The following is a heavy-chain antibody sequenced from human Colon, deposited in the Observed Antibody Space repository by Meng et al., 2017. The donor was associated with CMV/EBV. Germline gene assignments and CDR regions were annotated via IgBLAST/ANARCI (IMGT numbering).Heavy chain of an antibody. Sequence: GFTFSNAWMSWVRQAPGKGLEWVGRIKSKSDGGTTDYAAPVKGRFTISRDDSKNTLYLQMNSLKTEDTAMYYCTTDCRGGYCYGVYWGQGTLVTVSS. CDR1: GFTFSNAW. CDR2: IKSKSDGGTT. D-gene: IGHD2-21*02. J-gene: IGHJ4*02. CDR3: TTDCRGGYCYGVY. V-gene: IGHV3-15*01.